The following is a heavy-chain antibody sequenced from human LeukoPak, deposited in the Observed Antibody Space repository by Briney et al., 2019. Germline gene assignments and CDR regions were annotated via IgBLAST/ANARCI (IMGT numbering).Heavy chain of an antibody. CDR1: GFTFSSYS. Sequence: PGGSLRLSCAASGFTFSSYSMNWVRQAPGKGLEWVSYISSSGSTIYYADSVKGRFTISRDNAKNSLYLQMNSLRAEDTAVYYCARDPGSSSDYWGQGTLVTVSS. V-gene: IGHV3-48*04. CDR3: ARDPGSSSDY. J-gene: IGHJ4*02. CDR2: ISSSGSTI. D-gene: IGHD6-6*01.